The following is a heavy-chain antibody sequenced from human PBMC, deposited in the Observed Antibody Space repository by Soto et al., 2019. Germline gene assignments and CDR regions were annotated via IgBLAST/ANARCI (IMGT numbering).Heavy chain of an antibody. CDR1: GFTFSSYA. CDR3: AEPLITMVRGVDGEDWFDP. J-gene: IGHJ5*02. CDR2: ISYDGSNK. D-gene: IGHD3-10*01. Sequence: QVQLVESGGGVVQPGRSLRLSCAASGFTFSSYAMHWVRQAPGKGLEWVAVISYDGSNKYYADSVKGRFTISRDNSKNTLYLQMNSLRAEDTAVYYCAEPLITMVRGVDGEDWFDPWGQGTLVTVSS. V-gene: IGHV3-30-3*01.